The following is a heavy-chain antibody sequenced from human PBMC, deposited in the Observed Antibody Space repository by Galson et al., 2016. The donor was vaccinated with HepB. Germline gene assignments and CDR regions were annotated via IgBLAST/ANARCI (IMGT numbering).Heavy chain of an antibody. D-gene: IGHD6-19*01. J-gene: IGHJ5*02. CDR3: ARHGQWLVSTNWFDP. CDR2: INHSGST. Sequence: SETLSLTCTVYGGSFSGYYWSWIRQPPGKGLEWIGEINHSGSTNYNPSLKSRVTVSVGTSKKQFSLKLSSVTAADTAVYYCARHGQWLVSTNWFDPWGQGTLVTVSS. CDR1: GGSFSGYY. V-gene: IGHV4-34*01.